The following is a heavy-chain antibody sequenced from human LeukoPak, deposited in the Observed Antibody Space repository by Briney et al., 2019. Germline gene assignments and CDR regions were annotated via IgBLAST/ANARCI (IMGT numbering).Heavy chain of an antibody. J-gene: IGHJ3*01. CDR2: IIPIFGTA. CDR1: GGTFSSYA. D-gene: IGHD1-26*01. CDR3: AREVGATYVAFDV. V-gene: IGHV1-69*13. Sequence: SVKVSCKASGGTFSSYAIRWVRQAPGQGLEWMGGIIPIFGTANYAQKFQGRVTITADESTSTAYMELSSLRSDDTAVYYCAREVGATYVAFDVWGQGTMVTVSS.